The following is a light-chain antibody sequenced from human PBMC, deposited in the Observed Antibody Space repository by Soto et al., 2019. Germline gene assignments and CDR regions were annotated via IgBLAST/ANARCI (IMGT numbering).Light chain of an antibody. CDR2: AAS. Sequence: DIQMTQSPSSLSASIGDRVIITCRASQTISDFLNWYQLKPGKAPKLLIYAASNLQSGVPSRFSGSGSGTDFTLTISRLQPEDFATYTCQQSFSTPRTFGKGTKVDIK. J-gene: IGKJ1*01. CDR1: QTISDF. CDR3: QQSFSTPRT. V-gene: IGKV1-39*01.